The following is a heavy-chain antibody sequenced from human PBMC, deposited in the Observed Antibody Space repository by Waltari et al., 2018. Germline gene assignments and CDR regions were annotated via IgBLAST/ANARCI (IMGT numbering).Heavy chain of an antibody. J-gene: IGHJ3*01. Sequence: VEVVESGGGLVQRGGSLRLSCVTSGYRFIRFELNWVRQAPGKGLEWVSFISSTGNTIYYADSVRGRFTSSRDNAKNSMYLQMNSLRVEDTALYYCAREGSDWSLDVWGQGTSVTVSS. CDR3: AREGSDWSLDV. CDR1: GYRFIRFE. V-gene: IGHV3-48*03. D-gene: IGHD6-19*01. CDR2: ISSTGNTI.